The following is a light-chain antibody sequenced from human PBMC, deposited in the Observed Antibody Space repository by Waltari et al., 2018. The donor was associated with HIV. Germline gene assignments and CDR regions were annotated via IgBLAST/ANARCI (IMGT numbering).Light chain of an antibody. Sequence: QSALTQPASVSGSPGQSITISCTGTSSDVGGYNYVSWYQQHPGKAPKLMIYDVSNRPSGVSNRVSGSKSGNTASLTISRLQAEDDADYYCSSYTSSSTLNYVFGTGTKVTVL. CDR1: SSDVGGYNY. J-gene: IGLJ1*01. CDR3: SSYTSSSTLNYV. V-gene: IGLV2-14*03. CDR2: DVS.